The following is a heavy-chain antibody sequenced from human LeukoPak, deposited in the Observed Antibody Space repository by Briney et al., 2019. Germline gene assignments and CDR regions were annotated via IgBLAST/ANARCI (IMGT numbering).Heavy chain of an antibody. CDR1: GYFISSGYY. J-gene: IGHJ6*03. CDR3: ARARPRYCSSTSCYANRYYYYYYMDV. Sequence: PSETLSLTCTVSGYFISSGYYWGWIRQPPGKGLEWIGEINHSGSTNYNPSLKSRVTISVDTSKNQFSLKLSSVTAADTAVYYCARARPRYCSSTSCYANRYYYYYYMDVWGKGTTVTVSS. D-gene: IGHD2-2*01. V-gene: IGHV4-38-2*02. CDR2: INHSGST.